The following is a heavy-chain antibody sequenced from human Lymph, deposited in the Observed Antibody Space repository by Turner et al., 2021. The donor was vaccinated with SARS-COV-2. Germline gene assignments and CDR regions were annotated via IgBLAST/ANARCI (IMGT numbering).Heavy chain of an antibody. D-gene: IGHD3-10*01. CDR3: ARDFREGAFDI. CDR1: GLTVSSNY. V-gene: IGHV3-66*01. Sequence: EVQLVESGGGLVQPGGSLSLSCAASGLTVSSNYMSWVRQAQGKGLEWVSVIYSGGSTFYADSVKGRFTISRDNSKNTLYLQMNSLRAEDTAVYYCARDFREGAFDIWGQGTMVTISS. CDR2: IYSGGST. J-gene: IGHJ3*02.